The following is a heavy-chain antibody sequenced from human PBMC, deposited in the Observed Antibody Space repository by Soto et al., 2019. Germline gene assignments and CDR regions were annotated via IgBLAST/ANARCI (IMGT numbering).Heavy chain of an antibody. J-gene: IGHJ5*02. D-gene: IGHD1-7*01. CDR1: GGSFIGYY. Sequence: PSETLSLTCAVYGGSFIGYYWTWIRQPPGTGLEWIGEINHSGSTNYNPSLKSRVTISVDRSKNQFSLKLSSVTAADTAVYYCARTESGTFDPWGQGTLVTVS. V-gene: IGHV4-34*01. CDR2: INHSGST. CDR3: ARTESGTFDP.